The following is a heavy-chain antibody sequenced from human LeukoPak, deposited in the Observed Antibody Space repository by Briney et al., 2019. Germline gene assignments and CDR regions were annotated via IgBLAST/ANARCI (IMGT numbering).Heavy chain of an antibody. J-gene: IGHJ4*02. D-gene: IGHD6-19*01. CDR3: ARSGGGYSSGWYLGSYFDY. Sequence: SETLSLTCTVSGGSISSYYWSWIRQPAGKGLEWIGRIYTSGSTNYNPSLKSRVTMSVDTSKNQFSLKLSSVTAADTAVCYCARSGGGYSSGWYLGSYFDYWGQGTLATVSS. CDR1: GGSISSYY. V-gene: IGHV4-4*07. CDR2: IYTSGST.